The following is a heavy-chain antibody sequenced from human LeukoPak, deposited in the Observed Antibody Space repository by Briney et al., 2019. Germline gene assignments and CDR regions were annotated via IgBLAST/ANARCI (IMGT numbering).Heavy chain of an antibody. CDR2: IYYSGST. CDR1: GGPISSYY. D-gene: IGHD5-24*01. V-gene: IGHV4-59*08. Sequence: PSETLSLTCTVSGGPISSYYWSWIRQPPGKGLEWIGYIYYSGSTNYNPSLKSRVTISVDTSKNQFSLKLSSVTAADTAVYYCARQRWLQLRGAFDYWGQGTLVTVSS. CDR3: ARQRWLQLRGAFDY. J-gene: IGHJ4*02.